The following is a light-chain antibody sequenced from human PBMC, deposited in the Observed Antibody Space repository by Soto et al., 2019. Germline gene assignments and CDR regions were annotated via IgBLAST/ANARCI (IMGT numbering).Light chain of an antibody. Sequence: EVVLTQSPGTLSLSPGERVTLSCRASQSVASSYLAWYQEKPGRAPRLLFYSASSRATGIPDRFSGSGSGTDFTLTNSRLEPEDLAVYYCHHFGTLPETFGQGSNVEI. J-gene: IGKJ1*01. CDR3: HHFGTLPET. V-gene: IGKV3-20*01. CDR2: SAS. CDR1: QSVASSY.